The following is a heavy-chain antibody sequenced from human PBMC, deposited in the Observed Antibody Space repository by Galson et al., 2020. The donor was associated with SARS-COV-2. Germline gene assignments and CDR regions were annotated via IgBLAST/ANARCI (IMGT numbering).Heavy chain of an antibody. J-gene: IGHJ4*02. D-gene: IGHD1-26*01. Sequence: QLGESLKISCAASGFTFSSYAMHWVRQAPGKGLEWVAVISYDGSNKYYADSVKGRFTISRDNSKNTLYLQMNSLRAEDTAVYYCARVNSGSYRGYFDYWGQGTLVTVSS. V-gene: IGHV3-30*04. CDR3: ARVNSGSYRGYFDY. CDR2: ISYDGSNK. CDR1: GFTFSSYA.